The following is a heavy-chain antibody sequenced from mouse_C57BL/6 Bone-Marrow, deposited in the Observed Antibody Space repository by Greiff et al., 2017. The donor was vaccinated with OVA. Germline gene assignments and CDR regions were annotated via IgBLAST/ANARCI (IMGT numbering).Heavy chain of an antibody. CDR1: GFTFSSYG. D-gene: IGHD2-1*01. CDR2: ISSGGSYT. J-gene: IGHJ2*01. CDR3: ARQLYYRVYFDY. Sequence: EVQRVESGGDLVKPGGSLKLSCAASGFTFSSYGMSWVRQTPDKRLEWVATISSGGSYTYYPDSVKGRFTISRDNAKNTLYLQMSSLKSEDTAMYDCARQLYYRVYFDYWGQGTTLTVSS. V-gene: IGHV5-6*01.